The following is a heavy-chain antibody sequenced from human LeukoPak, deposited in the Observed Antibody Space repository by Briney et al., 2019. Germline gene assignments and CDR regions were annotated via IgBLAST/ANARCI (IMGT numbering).Heavy chain of an antibody. V-gene: IGHV3-23*01. CDR3: AKGPSITMIVAYFQH. Sequence: PGGSLRLSCAASGFTFSNYAMSWVRRAPGKGLERVSIISSSADSTYYADSVKGRFTISRDNSKNTLYLEMNSLRAEDTAVYYCAKGPSITMIVAYFQHWGQGTLVTVSS. CDR1: GFTFSNYA. CDR2: ISSSADST. J-gene: IGHJ1*01. D-gene: IGHD3-22*01.